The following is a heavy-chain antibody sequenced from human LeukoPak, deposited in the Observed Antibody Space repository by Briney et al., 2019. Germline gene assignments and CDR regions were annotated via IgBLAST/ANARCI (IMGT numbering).Heavy chain of an antibody. V-gene: IGHV4-39*01. CDR3: ARRPSWPSTSAFDI. J-gene: IGHJ3*02. CDR1: GGSVSSISYF. D-gene: IGHD2-2*01. Sequence: SETLSLTCGVSGGSVSSISYFWGWIRQPPGKGLQWIGSIYYSGSAYYNPSLQSRVAISVDTSRNQFSLKLISVTAADTAVYYCARRPSWPSTSAFDIWGRGTMVTVSP. CDR2: IYYSGSA.